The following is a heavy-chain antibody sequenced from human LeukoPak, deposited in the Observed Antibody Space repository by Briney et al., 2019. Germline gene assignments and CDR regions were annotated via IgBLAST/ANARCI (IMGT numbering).Heavy chain of an antibody. J-gene: IGHJ4*02. CDR1: GFTFDDYA. CDR2: ISWNSGSI. V-gene: IGHV3-9*01. Sequence: GGSLRLSCAASGFTFDDYAMHWVRQAPGKGLEWVSGISWNSGSIGYADSVKGRFTISRDNAKNSLYLQMNSLRAEDTALYYCARSLYGDYGYWGQGTLVTVSS. CDR3: ARSLYGDYGY. D-gene: IGHD4-17*01.